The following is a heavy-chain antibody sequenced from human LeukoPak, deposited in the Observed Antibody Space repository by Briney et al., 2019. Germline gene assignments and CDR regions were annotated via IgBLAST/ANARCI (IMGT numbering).Heavy chain of an antibody. CDR2: IYYSWST. D-gene: IGHD3-3*01. V-gene: IGHV4-39*01. Sequence: SETLSLTCTVSGGSISSSSYYWGWIRQPPGKGLEWIGSIYYSWSTYYNPSLKSRVTISVDTSKNQFSLKLSSVTAADTAVYYCARLTLMPTIFRFDPWGQGTLVTVSS. CDR3: ARLTLMPTIFRFDP. J-gene: IGHJ5*02. CDR1: GGSISSSSYY.